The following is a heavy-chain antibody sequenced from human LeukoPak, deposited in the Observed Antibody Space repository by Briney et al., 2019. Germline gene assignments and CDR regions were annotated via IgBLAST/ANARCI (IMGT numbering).Heavy chain of an antibody. CDR3: ARLDDYGSGSH. V-gene: IGHV4-34*01. CDR2: INHSGST. Sequence: SETLSLTCAVYGGSFSGYYWSWIRQPPGKGLEWIGEINHSGSTNYNPSLKSRVTISVDTSKNQFSLKLRSVTATDTAVYYCARLDDYGSGSHWGQGTLVIVSS. CDR1: GGSFSGYY. D-gene: IGHD3-10*01. J-gene: IGHJ4*02.